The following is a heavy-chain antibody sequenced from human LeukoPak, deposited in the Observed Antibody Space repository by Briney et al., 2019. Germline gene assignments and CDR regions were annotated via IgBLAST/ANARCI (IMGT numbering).Heavy chain of an antibody. Sequence: GRSLRLSCAASGFTFSSYGMHWVRQAPGKGLEGVAVIWYDGSNKYYADSVKGRFTISRDNSKNTLYLQMNSLRAEDTAVYYCAREAVVVPAAIGYFQHWGQGTLVTVSS. CDR2: IWYDGSNK. V-gene: IGHV3-33*01. CDR3: AREAVVVPAAIGYFQH. CDR1: GFTFSSYG. J-gene: IGHJ1*01. D-gene: IGHD2-2*02.